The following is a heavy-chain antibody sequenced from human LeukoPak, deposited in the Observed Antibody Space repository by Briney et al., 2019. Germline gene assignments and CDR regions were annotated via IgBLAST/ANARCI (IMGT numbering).Heavy chain of an antibody. CDR3: ARDRGLTYYDILTGYDPPDY. J-gene: IGHJ4*02. CDR1: GFTFSSYW. Sequence: GGSLRLSCAASGFTFSSYWMSWVRQAPGKGLEWVANIKQDGSEKYYVDSVKGRFTISRDNAKNSLYLQMNSLRAEDTAVYYCARDRGLTYYDILTGYDPPDYWGQGTLVTVSS. D-gene: IGHD3-9*01. CDR2: IKQDGSEK. V-gene: IGHV3-7*01.